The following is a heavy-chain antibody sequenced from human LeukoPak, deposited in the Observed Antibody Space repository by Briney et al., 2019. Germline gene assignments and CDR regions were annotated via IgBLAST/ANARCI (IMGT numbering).Heavy chain of an antibody. CDR3: ARDSAYCGGDCYPSQFDY. D-gene: IGHD2-21*02. CDR1: GFTVSSNY. CDR2: IYSGGST. V-gene: IGHV3-53*01. Sequence: GGSLRLSCATSGFTVSSNYMSWVRQAPGKGLEWVSVIYSGGSTYYADSVKGRFTISRDNSKNTLYLQMNSLRAEDTAVYYCARDSAYCGGDCYPSQFDYWGQGTLVTVSS. J-gene: IGHJ4*02.